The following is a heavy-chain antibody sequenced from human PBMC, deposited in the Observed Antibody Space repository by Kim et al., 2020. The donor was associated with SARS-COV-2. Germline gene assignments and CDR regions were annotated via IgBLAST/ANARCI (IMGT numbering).Heavy chain of an antibody. CDR3: ASSTSYSSSSTVSWYFDL. V-gene: IGHV5-51*01. D-gene: IGHD6-6*01. CDR2: IYPGDSDT. Sequence: GESLKISCKGSGYSFTSYWIGWVRQMPGKGLEWMGIIYPGDSDTRYSPSFQGQVTISAAKSISTAYLQWSSLKASDTAMYYCASSTSYSSSSTVSWYFDLWGRSTLVTVSS. J-gene: IGHJ2*01. CDR1: GYSFTSYW.